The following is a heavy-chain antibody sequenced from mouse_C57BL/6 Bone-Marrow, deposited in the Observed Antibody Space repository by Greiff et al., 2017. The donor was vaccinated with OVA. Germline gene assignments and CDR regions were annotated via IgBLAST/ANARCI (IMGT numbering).Heavy chain of an antibody. CDR3: ARGGLRQGAWFAY. Sequence: VQLQQSDAELVKPGASVKISCKVSGYTFTDHTIHWMKQRPEQGLEWIGYIYPRDGSTKYNEKFKGKATLTADKSSSTAYMQLNSLTSEDSAVYVCARGGLRQGAWFAYWGQGTLVTVSA. D-gene: IGHD2-4*01. V-gene: IGHV1-78*01. CDR2: IYPRDGST. J-gene: IGHJ3*01. CDR1: GYTFTDHT.